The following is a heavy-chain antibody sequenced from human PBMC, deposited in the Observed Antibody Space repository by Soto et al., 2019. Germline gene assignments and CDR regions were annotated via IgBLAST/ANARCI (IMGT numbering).Heavy chain of an antibody. V-gene: IGHV1-8*01. J-gene: IGHJ6*02. CDR3: ARVGDSSSYATDV. D-gene: IGHD3-16*01. CDR1: GYIFSNFD. CDR2: LHPRTAYR. Sequence: APAKVSCKASGYIFSNFDIHWVRQPPAQRLEWVGWLHPRTAYRGYAQKFQGRVTVTRSTSVSTAYMELSNLSSEDTAVYFCARVGDSSSYATDVWGRGTSVTVSS.